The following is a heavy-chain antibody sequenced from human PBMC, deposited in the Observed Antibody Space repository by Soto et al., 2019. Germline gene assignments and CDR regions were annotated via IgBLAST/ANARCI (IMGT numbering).Heavy chain of an antibody. CDR1: GFTFSSYW. Sequence: EEQLVESGGGLVQPGGSLRHSCAASGFTFSSYWMHWVRQTPGKGLVWVSRINPSGSITTYADSVKGRFTISRDNAKNPLYLQMNSLRGDDTAVYYCARIPTGKYGVWNYWGQGTLVTVSS. D-gene: IGHD2-8*01. CDR2: INPSGSIT. J-gene: IGHJ4*02. CDR3: ARIPTGKYGVWNY. V-gene: IGHV3-74*01.